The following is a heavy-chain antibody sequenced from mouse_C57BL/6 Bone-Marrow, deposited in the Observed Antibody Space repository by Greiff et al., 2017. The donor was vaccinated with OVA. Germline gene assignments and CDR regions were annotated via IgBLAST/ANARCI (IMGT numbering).Heavy chain of an antibody. CDR1: GFTFTDYY. CDR3: ARSYYDGSSYVGFDV. V-gene: IGHV7-3*01. CDR2: IRNKANGYTT. Sequence: EVKLMESGGGLVQPGGSLSLSCAASGFTFTDYYMSWVRQPPGKALEWLGFIRNKANGYTTEYSASVKGRFTISRDNSQSILYLQMNALRAEDSATYYCARSYYDGSSYVGFDVWGTGTTVTVSS. J-gene: IGHJ1*03. D-gene: IGHD1-1*01.